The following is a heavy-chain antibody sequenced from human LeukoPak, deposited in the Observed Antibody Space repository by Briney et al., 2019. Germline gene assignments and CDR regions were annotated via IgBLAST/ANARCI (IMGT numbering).Heavy chain of an antibody. CDR2: ISGSGGST. D-gene: IGHD2-21*02. CDR3: AKGGDVYYYYYMDV. CDR1: GFIFSSYS. J-gene: IGHJ6*03. Sequence: GGSLRLSCAASGFIFSSYSMNWVRQAPGKGLEWVSAISGSGGSTYYADSVKGRFTISRDNSKNTLYLQMNSLRAEDTAVYYCAKGGDVYYYYYMDVWGKGTTVTVSS. V-gene: IGHV3-23*01.